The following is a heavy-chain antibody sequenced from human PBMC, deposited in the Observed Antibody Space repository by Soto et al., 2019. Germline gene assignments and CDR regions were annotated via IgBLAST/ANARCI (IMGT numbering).Heavy chain of an antibody. D-gene: IGHD3-10*01. Sequence: QVQLVQSGAELKKPGASVKVSCKASGYTFSNYDMNWVRQATGQGNEWIGWVNPNNGDTGYAQKLQGRVTLTTDISSTTAYMELTSLRSEDTAIYYCAKVSRKGSAIDFDHWGQGTLFTVSS. CDR2: VNPNNGDT. V-gene: IGHV1-8*01. CDR3: AKVSRKGSAIDFDH. J-gene: IGHJ4*02. CDR1: GYTFSNYD.